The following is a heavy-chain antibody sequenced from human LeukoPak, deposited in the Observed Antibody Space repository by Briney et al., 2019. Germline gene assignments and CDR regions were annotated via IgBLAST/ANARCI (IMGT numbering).Heavy chain of an antibody. CDR2: TSYSRTT. D-gene: IGHD6-19*01. CDR1: GGSITGHY. J-gene: IGHJ3*02. Sequence: SETLSLTCAVSGGSITGHYWNWIRQTPGMRLEWIGYTSYSRTTIYNSYFKGRATTSIDTSKNQLYLNLTSVTATDTAVYYCAKLGHSDGWYLGAFDIWGQGTTVVVSS. V-gene: IGHV4-59*08. CDR3: AKLGHSDGWYLGAFDI.